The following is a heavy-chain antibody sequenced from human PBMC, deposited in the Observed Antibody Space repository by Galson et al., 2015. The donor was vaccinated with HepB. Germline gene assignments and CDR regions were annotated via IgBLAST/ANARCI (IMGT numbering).Heavy chain of an antibody. J-gene: IGHJ2*01. CDR1: GLTLSGHD. D-gene: IGHD3-22*01. Sequence: SLRLSCATSGLTLSGHDMHWVRQPPEKGLEWLSAINAAGDTFYPDSVRGRFTVSRDGAKNHLYLQMNSLRAGDTAVYYCARALYDGGGYDFWHFDLWGRGTLVTVSS. CDR3: ARALYDGGGYDFWHFDL. CDR2: INAAGDT. V-gene: IGHV3-13*01.